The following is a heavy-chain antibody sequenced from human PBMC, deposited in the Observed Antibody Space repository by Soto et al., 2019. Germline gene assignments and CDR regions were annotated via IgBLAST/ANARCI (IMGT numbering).Heavy chain of an antibody. CDR1: GGTFSTYA. CDR2: IIPIFGTA. CDR3: AREIFGVIISGGRDAFDI. V-gene: IGHV1-69*13. J-gene: IGHJ3*02. D-gene: IGHD3-3*01. Sequence: SVKVSCKASGGTFSTYAISWVRQAPGQGLEWMGGIIPIFGTAKYAQKFQGRVTITADESTSTAYMELSSLRSEDTAVYYCAREIFGVIISGGRDAFDIWGQGTMVIVSS.